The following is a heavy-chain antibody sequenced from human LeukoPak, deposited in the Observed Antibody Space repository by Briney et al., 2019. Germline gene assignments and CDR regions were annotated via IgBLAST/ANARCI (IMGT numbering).Heavy chain of an antibody. D-gene: IGHD2-15*01. CDR3: AKQLGYCSDGSCYFPY. J-gene: IGHJ4*02. V-gene: IGHV3-23*01. CDR1: GFTFSSYA. CDR2: ISNNGGYT. Sequence: QSGGSLRLSCAASGFTFSSYAMSWVRQAPGKGLEWDSAISNNGGYTYYADSVQGRFTISRDNSKSTLCLQMNSLRAEDTAVYYCAKQLGYCSDGSCYFPYWGQGTLVTVSS.